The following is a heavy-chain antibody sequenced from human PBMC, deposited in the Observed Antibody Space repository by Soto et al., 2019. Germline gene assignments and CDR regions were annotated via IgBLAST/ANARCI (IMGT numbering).Heavy chain of an antibody. V-gene: IGHV3-23*01. CDR1: GFTVNNSI. CDR2: INDNGEVI. J-gene: IGHJ5*02. CDR3: EKGGLRRRLDP. Sequence: PGGSLRLSCAGSGFTVNNSIMTWVRQAPGKGLERVSGINDNGEVIYYADSVKGRFTLSRDSAKNTMYLQMNSLTVDDTAVYYCEKGGLRRRLDPWGRGIQVTVSS.